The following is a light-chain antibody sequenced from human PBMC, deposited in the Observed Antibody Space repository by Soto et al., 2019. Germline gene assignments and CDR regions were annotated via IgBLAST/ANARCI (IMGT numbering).Light chain of an antibody. V-gene: IGKV3-15*01. Sequence: EIVMTQSPATLSVSPGERATLSCRASQTVSSTYLAWYQQKPGQAPRLLIYAASTRATGIPARFSGSGSGTEFTLTISSVQSEDFAVYYCQQYKNWPPITFGQGTRLEI. CDR1: QTVSSTY. CDR2: AAS. CDR3: QQYKNWPPIT. J-gene: IGKJ5*01.